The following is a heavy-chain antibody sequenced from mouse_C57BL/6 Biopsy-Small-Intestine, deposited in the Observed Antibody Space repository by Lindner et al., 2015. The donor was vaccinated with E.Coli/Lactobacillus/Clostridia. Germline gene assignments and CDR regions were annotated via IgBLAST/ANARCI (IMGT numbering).Heavy chain of an antibody. CDR1: GYSITSDH. CDR2: ISYSGST. CDR3: ARYGVVGYYFDY. D-gene: IGHD1-1*01. Sequence: VQLQESGPGLAKPSQTLSLTCSVTGYSITSDHWNWIRKFPGNKLEYMGYISYSGSTYYNPSLKSRISITRDTSKNQYYLQLNSATTEDTATYYCARYGVVGYYFDYWGQGTTLTVSS. J-gene: IGHJ2*01. V-gene: IGHV3-8*01.